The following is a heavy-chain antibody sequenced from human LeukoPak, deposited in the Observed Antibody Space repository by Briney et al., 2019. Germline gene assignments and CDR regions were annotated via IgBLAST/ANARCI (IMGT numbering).Heavy chain of an antibody. CDR3: ARRAGAYSHPYDY. Sequence: GGSLRLSCAASGFTFTTYGMSWVRQAPGKGLEWVSSITGSGGSTYYADSVKGRFTISRDNSKNTLYLQMNSLRAEDTAVYYCARRAGAYSHPYDYWGQGTLVTVSS. CDR1: GFTFTTYG. V-gene: IGHV3-23*01. D-gene: IGHD4/OR15-4a*01. J-gene: IGHJ4*02. CDR2: ITGSGGST.